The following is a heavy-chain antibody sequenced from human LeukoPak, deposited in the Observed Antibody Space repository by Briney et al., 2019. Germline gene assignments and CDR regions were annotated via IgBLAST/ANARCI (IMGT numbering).Heavy chain of an antibody. V-gene: IGHV3-21*01. CDR3: ARDGGPYYESSGYYPGLDY. CDR2: ISGSGRSI. Sequence: GGSLRLSCAASEFSFSFYTMNWVRQAPGKGLEWVSSISGSGRSIYYADSVKGRFTISRDNAKNSLYLQLNTLRAEDTAVYYCARDGGPYYESSGYYPGLDYWGQGTLVTVSS. CDR1: EFSFSFYT. J-gene: IGHJ4*02. D-gene: IGHD3-22*01.